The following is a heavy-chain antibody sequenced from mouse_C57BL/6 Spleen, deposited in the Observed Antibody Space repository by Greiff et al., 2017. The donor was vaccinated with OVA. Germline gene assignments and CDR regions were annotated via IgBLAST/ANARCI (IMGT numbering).Heavy chain of an antibody. CDR1: GYTFTDYE. J-gene: IGHJ1*03. CDR3: TREAYYYGSSTDWYFDV. D-gene: IGHD1-1*01. CDR2: IDPETGGT. V-gene: IGHV1-15*01. Sequence: VQLQESGAELVRPGASVTLSCKASGYTFTDYEMHWVKQTPVHGLEWIGAIDPETGGTAYNQKFKGKAILTADKSSSTAYMELRSLTSEDSAVYYCTREAYYYGSSTDWYFDVWGTGTTVTVSS.